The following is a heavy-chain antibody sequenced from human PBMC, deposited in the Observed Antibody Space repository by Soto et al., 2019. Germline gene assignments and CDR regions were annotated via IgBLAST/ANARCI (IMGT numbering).Heavy chain of an antibody. J-gene: IGHJ4*02. Sequence: EVQLVESGGGLVQPGGSLRLSCAASGFSFSDAWMIWVRQAPGKGLQWVGRIKSKSDGETTDYAAPVKGRFAISRDDSKKTVYLRMNSLKTEDTATYFCPPQGGGDDIYFDYWGQGTLVAVSS. V-gene: IGHV3-15*01. D-gene: IGHD3-16*01. CDR1: GFSFSDAW. CDR2: IKSKSDGETT. CDR3: PPQGGGDDIYFDY.